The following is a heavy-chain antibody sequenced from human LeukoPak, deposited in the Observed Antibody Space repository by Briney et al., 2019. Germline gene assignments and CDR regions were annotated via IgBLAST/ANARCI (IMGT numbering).Heavy chain of an antibody. CDR1: GFTFSSYW. CDR2: IKQDGSEK. V-gene: IGHV3-7*01. J-gene: IGHJ4*02. CDR3: ARGSAAAGRVFDY. D-gene: IGHD6-13*01. Sequence: GGSLRLSCAASGFTFSSYWMSWVRQAPGKGLEWVANIKQDGSEKYYVDSVKGRFTISRDNAKNSLYLQMNSLRAEDTAVYYCARGSAAAGRVFDYWGQGTLVTVSS.